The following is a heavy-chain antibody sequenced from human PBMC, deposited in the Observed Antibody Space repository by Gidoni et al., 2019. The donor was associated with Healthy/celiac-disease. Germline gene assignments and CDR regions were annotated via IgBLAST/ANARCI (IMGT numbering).Heavy chain of an antibody. CDR2: ISGSGGST. V-gene: IGHV3-23*01. CDR1: GFTFSSYA. Sequence: EVQLLESGGGLVQPGGSLRLSCAASGFTFSSYARSGLRQAPGKGLEWVSAISGSGGSTYYADSVKGRFTISRDNSKNTLYLQMNSLRAEDTAVYYCAKDEDTAMVRWWGQGTLVTVSS. D-gene: IGHD5-18*01. CDR3: AKDEDTAMVRW. J-gene: IGHJ4*02.